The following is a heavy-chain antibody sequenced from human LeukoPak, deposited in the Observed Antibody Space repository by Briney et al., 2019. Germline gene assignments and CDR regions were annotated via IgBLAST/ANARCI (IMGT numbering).Heavy chain of an antibody. Sequence: GGSLRLSCAASGFTFSSYWMSWVRQAPGRGLEWVANIKQDGSEKYYVDSVKGRFTISRDNAKNSLYLQMNSLGGEDTAVYYCARDLYCSSTSCYIYYYYYGMDVWGQGTTVTVSS. CDR2: IKQDGSEK. CDR1: GFTFSSYW. D-gene: IGHD2-2*02. CDR3: ARDLYCSSTSCYIYYYYYGMDV. J-gene: IGHJ6*02. V-gene: IGHV3-7*01.